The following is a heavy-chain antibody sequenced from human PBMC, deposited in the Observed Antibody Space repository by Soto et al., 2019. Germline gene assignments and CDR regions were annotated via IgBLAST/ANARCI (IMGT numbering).Heavy chain of an antibody. Sequence: SETLSLTCTVSGDSISDDYWTWIRQPPGKALEWIGYVYYSGSTSYNPSFKSRVTIAVDTSKSQFSLKLNSVTAADTAVYYCARVRTTSDFYYYYMDVWGIGTTVTVSS. CDR2: VYYSGST. D-gene: IGHD3-10*01. CDR3: ARVRTTSDFYYYYMDV. CDR1: GDSISDDY. J-gene: IGHJ6*03. V-gene: IGHV4-59*08.